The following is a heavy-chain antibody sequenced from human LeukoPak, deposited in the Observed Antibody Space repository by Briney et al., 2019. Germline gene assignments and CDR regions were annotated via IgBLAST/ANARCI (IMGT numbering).Heavy chain of an antibody. CDR2: ISWNSGSV. Sequence: PGRSLRLSCAASGFTFDDHAMHWVRQAPGKGLEWVSGISWNSGSVGYADSVKGRFTISRDSAKSSLYLQMNSLRPEDTARYYCVKDMDSSGYGWFDPWGQGTVVTVSS. V-gene: IGHV3-9*01. D-gene: IGHD3-22*01. J-gene: IGHJ5*02. CDR1: GFTFDDHA. CDR3: VKDMDSSGYGWFDP.